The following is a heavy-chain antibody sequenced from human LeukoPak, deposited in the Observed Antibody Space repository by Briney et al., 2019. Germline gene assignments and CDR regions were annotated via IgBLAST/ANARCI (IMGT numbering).Heavy chain of an antibody. CDR1: GYTFTGYY. D-gene: IGHD1-26*01. Sequence: GASVKVSCKASGYTFTGYYMHWVRQAPGQGLEWMGRVDPEDGETIDAEKFQGRVTITADTSTDTAYMELRSLRSEDTAVYYCATSLSYVFGYYWGQGTLVTVSS. CDR3: ATSLSYVFGYY. CDR2: VDPEDGET. J-gene: IGHJ4*02. V-gene: IGHV1-69-2*01.